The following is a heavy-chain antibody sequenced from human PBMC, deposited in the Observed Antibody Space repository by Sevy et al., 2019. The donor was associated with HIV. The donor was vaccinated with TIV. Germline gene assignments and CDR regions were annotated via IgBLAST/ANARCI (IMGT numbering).Heavy chain of an antibody. D-gene: IGHD6-25*01. Sequence: EGSLRLSCAASGFTFSSYGMHWVRQAPGKGLEWVAVIWYDGSNKYYANSVKGRFTISRDNSKNTLYLQMNSLRAEDTAVYYCARDPSSGDAFDIWGQGTMVTVSS. CDR2: IWYDGSNK. CDR1: GFTFSSYG. J-gene: IGHJ3*02. V-gene: IGHV3-33*01. CDR3: ARDPSSGDAFDI.